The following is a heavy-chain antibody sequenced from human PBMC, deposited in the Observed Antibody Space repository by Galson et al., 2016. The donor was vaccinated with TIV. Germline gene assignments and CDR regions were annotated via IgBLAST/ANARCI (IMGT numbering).Heavy chain of an antibody. CDR2: TYYRSKWYN. CDR1: GDSVSTNSAA. CDR3: ARADTIFGVVIHFDC. D-gene: IGHD3-3*01. V-gene: IGHV6-1*01. Sequence: CAISGDSVSTNSAAWNWIRQSPSRGLEWLGRTYYRSKWYNDYALSVKSRVSIIPDTSKNQFSLQLNSVTPEDTAVYYCARADTIFGVVIHFDCWGREPWSPSPQ. J-gene: IGHJ4*02.